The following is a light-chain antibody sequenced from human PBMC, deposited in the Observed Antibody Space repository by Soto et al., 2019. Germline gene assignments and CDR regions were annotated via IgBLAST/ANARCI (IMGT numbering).Light chain of an antibody. Sequence: EIVLTQSPATLSLSPGEGATLSCRASQTVTTYLAWYQHKPGQAPRLLIYGASTRASGIPDRFSGSGSGTHFTLTINKMEPEDFAIYYCQQYGSSPYTFGQGTKVDIK. CDR2: GAS. CDR3: QQYGSSPYT. J-gene: IGKJ2*01. V-gene: IGKV3-20*01. CDR1: QTVTTY.